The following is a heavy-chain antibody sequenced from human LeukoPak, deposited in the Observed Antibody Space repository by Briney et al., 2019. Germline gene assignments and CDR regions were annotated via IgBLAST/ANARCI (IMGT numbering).Heavy chain of an antibody. D-gene: IGHD4-17*01. CDR3: ASGTKYGYYYYYYMDV. J-gene: IGHJ6*03. V-gene: IGHV4-34*01. CDR1: GGSFSGYY. CDR2: INHSGST. Sequence: SETLSPTCAVSGGSFSGYYWSWIRQPPGKGLEWIGEINHSGSTNYNPSLKSRVTISVDTSKNQFSLKLSSVTAADTAVYYCASGTKYGYYYYYYMDVWGKGTTVTVSS.